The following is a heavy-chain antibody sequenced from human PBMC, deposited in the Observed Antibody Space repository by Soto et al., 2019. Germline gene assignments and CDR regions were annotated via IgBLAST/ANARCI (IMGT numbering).Heavy chain of an antibody. V-gene: IGHV4-28*01. D-gene: IGHD3-10*01. CDR1: GDSISSNNW. J-gene: IGHJ4*02. CDR2: IYYTGST. Sequence: QVQLQESGPKLVRPSDTLSLTCAVSGDSISSNNWWGWVRQPPGKRMEWIGYIYYTGSTYHNPSLKSRVTMSVDTSKKQISLTLTSVTAVDTAVYYCVRRGGFGDYCDHWGQGTLVTVSS. CDR3: VRRGGFGDYCDH.